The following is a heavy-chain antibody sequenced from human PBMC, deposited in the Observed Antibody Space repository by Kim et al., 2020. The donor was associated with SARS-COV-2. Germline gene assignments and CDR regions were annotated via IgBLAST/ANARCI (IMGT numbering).Heavy chain of an antibody. CDR1: GYSFTSYW. CDR2: IDPSDSYT. CDR3: ARQGSSGSYWLAYYYGMDV. V-gene: IGHV5-10-1*01. D-gene: IGHD1-26*01. Sequence: GESLKISCKGSGYSFTSYWISWVRQMPGKGLEWMGRIDPSDSYTNYSPSFQGHVTISADKSISTAYLQWSSLKASDTAMYYCARQGSSGSYWLAYYYGMDVWGQGTTVTVSS. J-gene: IGHJ6*02.